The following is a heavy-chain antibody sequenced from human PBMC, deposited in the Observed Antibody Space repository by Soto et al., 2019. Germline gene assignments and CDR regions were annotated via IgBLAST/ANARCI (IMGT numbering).Heavy chain of an antibody. V-gene: IGHV1-18*01. D-gene: IGHD1-7*01. CDR2: ISAYNGNT. J-gene: IGHJ6*03. CDR1: GYTFTSYG. CDR3: ARCDWNYAINYYYMDV. Sequence: ASVKVSCKASGYTFTSYGISWVRQAPGQGLEWMGWISAYNGNTNYAQKLQGRVTMTTDTSTSTAYMELRSLRSDDTTVYYCARCDWNYAINYYYMDVWGKGTTVTVSS.